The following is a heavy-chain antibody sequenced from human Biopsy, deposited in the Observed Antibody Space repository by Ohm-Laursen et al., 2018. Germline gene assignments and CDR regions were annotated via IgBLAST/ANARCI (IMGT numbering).Heavy chain of an antibody. CDR3: ARGGSGSGYYGMDV. CDR1: GYTFTSYG. CDR2: IIPIVGIT. Sequence: GASVKVSCKASGYTFTSYGISWVRQAPGQGLVYLGRIIPIVGITNHAQTFQGRITLTADKSTFMVYMELSRLRSDDTAIYYCARGGSGSGYYGMDVWGQGATVSVSS. J-gene: IGHJ6*02. V-gene: IGHV1-69*04. D-gene: IGHD3-10*01.